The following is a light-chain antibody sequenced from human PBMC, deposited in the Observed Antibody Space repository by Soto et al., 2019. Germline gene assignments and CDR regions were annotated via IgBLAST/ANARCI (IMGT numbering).Light chain of an antibody. CDR3: CSYAGSTTWL. V-gene: IGLV2-23*01. Sequence: QSVLTQPASVSGSPGQSITSSCTGTSSDVGSYNLGSWYQQYPGKAPKLIIYEGTKRPSGVSNLFSGSKSGNTASLTISGLQAEDEADYYYCSYAGSTTWLFGGGTKLTVL. CDR1: SSDVGSYNL. J-gene: IGLJ3*02. CDR2: EGT.